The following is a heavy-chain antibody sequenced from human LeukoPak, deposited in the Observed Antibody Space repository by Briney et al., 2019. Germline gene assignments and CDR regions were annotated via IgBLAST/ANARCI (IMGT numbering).Heavy chain of an antibody. CDR2: IYYSGST. J-gene: IGHJ4*02. Sequence: PSETLSLTCTVSGGSISSYYWSWIRQPPGKGLEWIGYIYYSGSTNYNPSLKSRVTTSVDTSKNQFSLKLSSVTAADTAVYYCASNYYYGSGSYYPFDYWGQGTLVTVSS. D-gene: IGHD3-10*01. CDR3: ASNYYYGSGSYYPFDY. V-gene: IGHV4-59*01. CDR1: GGSISSYY.